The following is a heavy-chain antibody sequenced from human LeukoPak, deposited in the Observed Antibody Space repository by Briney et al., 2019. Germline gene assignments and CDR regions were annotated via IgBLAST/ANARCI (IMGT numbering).Heavy chain of an antibody. Sequence: ASVKVSCKASGYTFTSYAMHWVRQAPGQRLEWMGWFNAGNGNTNYAQKLQGRVTMTTDTSTSTAYMELRSLRSDDTAVYYCARDSSGYSYGPPFDYWGQGTLVTVSS. CDR2: FNAGNGNT. CDR3: ARDSSGYSYGPPFDY. CDR1: GYTFTSYA. D-gene: IGHD5-18*01. J-gene: IGHJ4*02. V-gene: IGHV1-3*01.